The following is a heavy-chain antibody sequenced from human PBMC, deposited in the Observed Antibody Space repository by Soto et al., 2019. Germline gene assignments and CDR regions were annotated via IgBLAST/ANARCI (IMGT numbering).Heavy chain of an antibody. CDR3: ARTQYNWFDP. CDR2: IYHSVTP. CDR1: GGSISSSNW. V-gene: IGHV4-4*02. J-gene: IGHJ5*02. Sequence: QVQLQESGPGLVKPSGTLSLTCAVSGGSISSSNWWSWVRQPPGKGLEWIGEIYHSVTPNYTPSLRSRSTISVDKSKNQFSLRLNSVTAADTAEYYCARTQYNWFDPWGQGMLVTVSS.